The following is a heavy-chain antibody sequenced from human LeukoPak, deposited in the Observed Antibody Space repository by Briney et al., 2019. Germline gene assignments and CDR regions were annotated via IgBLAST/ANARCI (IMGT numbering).Heavy chain of an antibody. CDR1: GFTFTNYA. D-gene: IGHD6-13*01. CDR3: ARDPRTSSTSRNYFES. CDR2: ISVDGGNK. V-gene: IGHV3-30-3*01. Sequence: GGSLRLSCAASGFTFTNYAMHWVRQAPGKGLEWVAVISVDGGNKFYAGSVRGRCTISRDNSKNTMSLQMDSLRGEDTAVYYCARDPRTSSTSRNYFESWGQGTLVTVSS. J-gene: IGHJ4*02.